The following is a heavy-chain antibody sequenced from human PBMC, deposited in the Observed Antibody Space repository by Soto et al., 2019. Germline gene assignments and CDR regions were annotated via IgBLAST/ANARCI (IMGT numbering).Heavy chain of an antibody. CDR1: GFTFGDYA. D-gene: IGHD6-13*01. J-gene: IGHJ3*02. Sequence: GGSLRLSCTASGFTFGDYAMSWFRQAPGKGLEWVGFIRSKAYGGTTEYAASVKGRFTISRDDSKSIAHLQMNSLKTEDTAVYYCTRDRGSWYFGAAFDIWGQGTMVTVSS. CDR3: TRDRGSWYFGAAFDI. CDR2: IRSKAYGGTT. V-gene: IGHV3-49*03.